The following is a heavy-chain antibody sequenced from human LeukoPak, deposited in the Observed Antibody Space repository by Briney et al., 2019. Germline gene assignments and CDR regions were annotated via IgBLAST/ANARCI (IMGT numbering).Heavy chain of an antibody. CDR3: TRPGGAVSGTQFDY. J-gene: IGHJ4*02. D-gene: IGHD6-19*01. V-gene: IGHV3-73*01. CDR2: IRSRSNSYAT. CDR1: GFTFSGAA. Sequence: GGSLRLSCAASGFTFSGAAMHWVRQASGKGLEWVGHIRSRSNSYATAYAASVKGRFTISRDDSKNTAYLQMNSLKTEDTAVYYCTRPGGAVSGTQFDYWGQGTLVTVSS.